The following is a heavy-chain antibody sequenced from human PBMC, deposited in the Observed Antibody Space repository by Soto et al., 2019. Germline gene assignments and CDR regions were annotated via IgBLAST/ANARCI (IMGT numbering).Heavy chain of an antibody. D-gene: IGHD5-12*01. V-gene: IGHV3-21*01. J-gene: IGHJ4*02. CDR1: GFTFSSYS. CDR2: ISSSSSYI. Sequence: GGSLRLSCAASGFTFSSYSMNWVRQAPGKGLEWVSSISSSSSYIYYADSVKGRFTISRDNAKNSLYLQMNSLRAEDTAVYYWARDISGYERALDDWGQGTLVTVSS. CDR3: ARDISGYERALDD.